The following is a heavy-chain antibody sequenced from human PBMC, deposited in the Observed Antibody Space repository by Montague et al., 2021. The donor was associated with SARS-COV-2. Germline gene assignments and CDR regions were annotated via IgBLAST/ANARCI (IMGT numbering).Heavy chain of an antibody. Sequence: SVKVSSKASGYTFTKYGISWVRQAPGQGLEWMGWVSAYNGNTNYAKNFQGRVTMTTDTSTNTAYMELRGLRSDDTAAFYCARDEEYDTTAYVPLDYWGQGTLVTVSS. CDR2: VSAYNGNT. J-gene: IGHJ4*02. V-gene: IGHV1-18*01. CDR3: ARDEEYDTTAYVPLDY. D-gene: IGHD2/OR15-2a*01. CDR1: GYTFTKYG.